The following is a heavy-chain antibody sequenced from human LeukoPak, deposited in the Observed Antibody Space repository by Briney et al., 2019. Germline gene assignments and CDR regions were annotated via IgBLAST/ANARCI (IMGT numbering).Heavy chain of an antibody. D-gene: IGHD3-10*01. Sequence: ASVKVSCKASGYIFTGYYMHWVRQAPGQGLEWMGWINPNSGGTNYAQKFQGRVTMTRDTSISTAYMELSRLRSDDTAVYYCARARTTSRTGSYYNWGQGTLVTVSS. J-gene: IGHJ4*02. CDR1: GYIFTGYY. CDR3: ARARTTSRTGSYYN. CDR2: INPNSGGT. V-gene: IGHV1-2*02.